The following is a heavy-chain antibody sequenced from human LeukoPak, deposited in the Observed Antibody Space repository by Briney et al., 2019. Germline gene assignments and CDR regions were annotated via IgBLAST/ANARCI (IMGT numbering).Heavy chain of an antibody. V-gene: IGHV3-30*18. CDR3: AKDLVVYNWNDVGY. CDR1: GFTFRSYG. CDR2: ISYDGSNK. D-gene: IGHD1-20*01. Sequence: GRSLRLSCAASGFTFRSYGMHWVRQAPGKGLEWVAVISYDGSNKYYADSVKGRFTISRDNSKNTLYLQMNSLRSEDTAIYYCAKDLVVYNWNDVGYWGQGTLVTVSS. J-gene: IGHJ4*02.